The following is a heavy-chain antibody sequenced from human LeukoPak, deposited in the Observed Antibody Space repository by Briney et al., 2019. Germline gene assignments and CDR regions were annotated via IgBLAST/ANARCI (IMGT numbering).Heavy chain of an antibody. CDR2: IRSKANSYAT. Sequence: GGSLRLSCAASGFTFSGSAMHWVRQASGKGLEWVGRIRSKANSYATAYAASVKGRFTISRDDSKNTAYLQMNSLKTEDTAVYNCTRQIAVAGSEDYWGQGTLVTVSS. D-gene: IGHD6-19*01. J-gene: IGHJ4*02. V-gene: IGHV3-73*01. CDR3: TRQIAVAGSEDY. CDR1: GFTFSGSA.